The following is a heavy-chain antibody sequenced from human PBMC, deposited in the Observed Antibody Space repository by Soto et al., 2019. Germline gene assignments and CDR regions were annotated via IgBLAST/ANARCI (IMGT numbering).Heavy chain of an antibody. CDR1: GFTFSSYG. CDR2: ISSSGGSA. Sequence: EVQLLESGVGLVQPGGSLRLSCAASGFTFSSYGMSWVRQAPGKGLEWVSAISSSGGSAYYADSVKGRFTISRDNSKNTLYLQMNSLRAEDTAVYYCARGATSPSYWGQGTLVTVSS. CDR3: ARGATSPSY. V-gene: IGHV3-23*01. J-gene: IGHJ4*02.